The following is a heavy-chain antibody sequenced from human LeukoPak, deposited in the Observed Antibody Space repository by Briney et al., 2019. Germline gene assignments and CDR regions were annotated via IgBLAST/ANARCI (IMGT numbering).Heavy chain of an antibody. CDR3: AKIHSRSITMIVVVRRGAFDI. V-gene: IGHV3-23*01. D-gene: IGHD3-22*01. CDR2: ISGSGGST. Sequence: GGSLRLSCAASGFTFSSYWMSWVRQAPGKGLEWVSAISGSGGSTYYADSVKGRFTISRDNSKNTLYLQMNSLRAEDTAVYYCAKIHSRSITMIVVVRRGAFDIWGQGTMVTVSS. J-gene: IGHJ3*02. CDR1: GFTFSSYW.